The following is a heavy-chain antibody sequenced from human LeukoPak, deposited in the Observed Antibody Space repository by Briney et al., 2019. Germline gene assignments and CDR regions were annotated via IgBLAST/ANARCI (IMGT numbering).Heavy chain of an antibody. CDR1: GFTFSSYG. V-gene: IGHV3-30*02. CDR3: AKDRGYSGYALDY. J-gene: IGHJ4*02. Sequence: PGGSLRLSCAASGFTFSSYGMHWVRQAPGKGLEWVAFIRYDGSNKYYAGSVKGRFTISRDNSKNTLYLQMNSLRAEDTAVYYCAKDRGYSGYALDYWGQGTLVTVSS. D-gene: IGHD5-12*01. CDR2: IRYDGSNK.